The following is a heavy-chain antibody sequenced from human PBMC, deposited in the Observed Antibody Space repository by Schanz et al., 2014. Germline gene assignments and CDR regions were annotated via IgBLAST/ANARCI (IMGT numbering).Heavy chain of an antibody. CDR3: VRVSFADPRLYRGMDRDIDY. V-gene: IGHV3-21*01. J-gene: IGHJ4*02. CDR1: GFAFSSFA. D-gene: IGHD5-18*01. Sequence: EVQLMESGGGLVKPGGSLRLSCVASGFAFSSFAMTWVRQAPGRGLEWVSSISTSGTYMYIADSLKGRLTISRDDAKKSMYLHMNILRAEDTAVYYCVRVSFADPRLYRGMDRDIDYWGQGTLVTVSS. CDR2: ISTSGTYM.